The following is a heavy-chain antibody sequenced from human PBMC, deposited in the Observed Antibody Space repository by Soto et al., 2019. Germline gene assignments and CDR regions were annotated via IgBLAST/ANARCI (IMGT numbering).Heavy chain of an antibody. V-gene: IGHV1-2*02. D-gene: IGHD1-26*01. CDR2: INPNNGGT. Sequence: QVQLVQSGAEAKKPGASVKVSCKASGYTFTKYYIHWVRLAPGQGLEYMGWINPNNGGTRHAQKFQGRVTMIRDTAISTVYMELSSLTSDDRAVYYCARKDRSTSLDYWGQGTLVTFSS. CDR3: ARKDRSTSLDY. J-gene: IGHJ4*02. CDR1: GYTFTKYY.